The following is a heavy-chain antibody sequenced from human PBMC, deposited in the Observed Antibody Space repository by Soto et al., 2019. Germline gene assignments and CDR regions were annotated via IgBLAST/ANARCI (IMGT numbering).Heavy chain of an antibody. CDR2: IYSGGST. CDR1: GFTVSSNY. V-gene: IGHV3-53*04. D-gene: IGHD3-10*01. Sequence: PGGSLRLSCAASGFTVSSNYMSWVRQAPGKGLEWVSVIYSGGSTYYADSVKGRFTISRHNSKNTLYLQMNSLRAEDTAVYYCARDSGRFGEFSYSYYYYMDVWGKRTTVTVSS. J-gene: IGHJ6*03. CDR3: ARDSGRFGEFSYSYYYYMDV.